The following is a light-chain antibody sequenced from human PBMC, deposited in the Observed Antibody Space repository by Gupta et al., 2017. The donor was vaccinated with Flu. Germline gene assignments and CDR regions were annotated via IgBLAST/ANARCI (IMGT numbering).Light chain of an antibody. Sequence: SSDVGNYDYVSWYQQHPGKAPKLMIYGVTERPSGVPERFSGSKSGKTASLTISGIQAEDEASYYCCSYAGTFTFVFGGGTKLTVL. CDR1: SSDVGNYDY. CDR3: CSYAGTFTFV. J-gene: IGLJ2*01. CDR2: GVT. V-gene: IGLV2-11*01.